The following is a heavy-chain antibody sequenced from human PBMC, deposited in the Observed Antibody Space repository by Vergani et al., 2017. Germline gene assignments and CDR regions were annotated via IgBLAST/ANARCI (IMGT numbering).Heavy chain of an antibody. J-gene: IGHJ5*02. V-gene: IGHV6-1*01. D-gene: IGHD3-22*01. Sequence: QVQLQQSGPGLVKPSQTLSLTCAISGDSVSSNSAAWNWIRQSPSRGLEWLGRTYYRSKWYNDYAVSVKSRITINPDTSKNQFSLQRNSVTPEDTAVYYCARDGPPYDSSGYYGPLYNWFDPWGQGTLVTVSS. CDR2: TYYRSKWYN. CDR1: GDSVSSNSAA. CDR3: ARDGPPYDSSGYYGPLYNWFDP.